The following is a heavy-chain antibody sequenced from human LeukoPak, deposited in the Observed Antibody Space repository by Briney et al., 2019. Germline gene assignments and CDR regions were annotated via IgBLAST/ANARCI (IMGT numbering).Heavy chain of an antibody. CDR3: ARLGGTYCLHY. Sequence: GGSLRLSCAASGFPFSGYWMTWVRQAPGNGLEWVANIKEDGSENYYVDSVKGRFTISRDNAKNSLYLQMNSLRAEDTAVYYCARLGGTYCLHYWGQGTLVTVSS. V-gene: IGHV3-7*01. CDR1: GFPFSGYW. CDR2: IKEDGSEN. J-gene: IGHJ4*02. D-gene: IGHD1-26*01.